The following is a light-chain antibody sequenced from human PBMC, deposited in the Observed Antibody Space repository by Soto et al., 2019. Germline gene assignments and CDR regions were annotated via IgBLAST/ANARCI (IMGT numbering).Light chain of an antibody. Sequence: DSRVGHSRSTXSXXVXXXXXXXXRASQTISSWLAWYQQKPGKAPKLLIYKASTLKSGVPSRFSGSGSGTEFTLTISSLQPDDFATYYCQHYNSYSEAFGQGTKVDIK. V-gene: IGKV1-5*03. CDR1: QTISSW. J-gene: IGKJ1*01. CDR3: QHYNSYSEA. CDR2: KAS.